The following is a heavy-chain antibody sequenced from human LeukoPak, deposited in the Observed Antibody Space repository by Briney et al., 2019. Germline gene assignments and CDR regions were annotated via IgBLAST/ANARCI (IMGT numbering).Heavy chain of an antibody. V-gene: IGHV3-7*03. Sequence: SGGSLRLSCVVSEFNFGNYWMSWVRQTPGKGLEWVANIKQDGSGRYYVDSVKGRFIISRDNAKNSLYLQMNSLRDEDTAVYYCARDSAAHGGYWGQGTPVIVSS. CDR3: ARDSAAHGGY. CDR2: IKQDGSGR. D-gene: IGHD6-25*01. J-gene: IGHJ4*02. CDR1: EFNFGNYW.